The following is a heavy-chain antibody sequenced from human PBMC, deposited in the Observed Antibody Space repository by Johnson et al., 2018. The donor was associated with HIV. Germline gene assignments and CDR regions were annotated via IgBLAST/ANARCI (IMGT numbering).Heavy chain of an antibody. D-gene: IGHD3/OR15-3a*01. J-gene: IGHJ3*02. Sequence: VQLVESGGGLVQPGGSLRVSCAASGLTVSSNYMSWVRQAPGKGLEWVSIIYSGGSTYYADSVKGRFTISRDNSKNTRYLQMNSLRAEDTAVYYCAKDGDFWTLASSAFDIWGQGTMVTVSS. CDR1: GLTVSSNY. CDR2: IYSGGST. V-gene: IGHV3-66*02. CDR3: AKDGDFWTLASSAFDI.